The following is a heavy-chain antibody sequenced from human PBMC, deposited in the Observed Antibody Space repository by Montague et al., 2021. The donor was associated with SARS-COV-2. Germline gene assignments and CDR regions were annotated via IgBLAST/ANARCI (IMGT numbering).Heavy chain of an antibody. V-gene: IGHV3-23*03. CDR2: IYSDSSNT. J-gene: IGHJ4*02. CDR1: GFTFSNYA. D-gene: IGHD2-15*01. CDR3: AKATGPGPCRAGSCQGLDY. Sequence: SLRLSCAASGFTFSNYAMSWVRQAPGQGLECVSVIYSDSSNTHYADSVKGRFAISRDNSENTLHLQMNSLRAEDTAVYYCAKATGPGPCRAGSCQGLDYWGQGTLVTVSS.